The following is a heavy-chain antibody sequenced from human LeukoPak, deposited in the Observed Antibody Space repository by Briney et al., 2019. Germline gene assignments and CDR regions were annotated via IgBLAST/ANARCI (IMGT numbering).Heavy chain of an antibody. CDR1: RFTVSSNY. CDR3: ATDQDHGYFRQ. V-gene: IGHV3-66*01. J-gene: IGHJ1*01. Sequence: GGSLRLSCAASRFTVSSNYMTWVRQAAGKGLEWVSVIYSGGSTYYADSVKGRFTISRDNAKNTLYLDMNSLRAEDTAVFYCATDQDHGYFRQWGQGTLVTVSS. D-gene: IGHD4-17*01. CDR2: IYSGGST.